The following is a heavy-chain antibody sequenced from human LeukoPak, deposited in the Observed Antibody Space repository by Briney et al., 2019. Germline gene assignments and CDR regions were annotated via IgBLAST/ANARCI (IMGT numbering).Heavy chain of an antibody. V-gene: IGHV4-59*01. Sequence: PSETLSLTCTVSGGSIRSYYWSWIRQPPGKGLEWIGYIYYSGSTNYNPSLKSRVTISVDTSKNQFSLKLSSVTAADTAAYYCAGLDYYDSSGYSRVYWGQGTLVTVSS. CDR2: IYYSGST. CDR1: GGSIRSYY. J-gene: IGHJ4*02. CDR3: AGLDYYDSSGYSRVY. D-gene: IGHD3-22*01.